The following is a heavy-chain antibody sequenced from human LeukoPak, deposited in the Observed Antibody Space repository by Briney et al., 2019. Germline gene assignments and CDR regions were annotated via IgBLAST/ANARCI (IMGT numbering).Heavy chain of an antibody. CDR1: GGSISSYY. V-gene: IGHV4-59*01. CDR3: AKESGGYTSGWYFDY. J-gene: IGHJ4*02. Sequence: PSETLSLTCTVSGGSISSYYWSWIRQPPGKGLEWIWYIYYSGSTNYNPSLKSRVTISIDTSKNQFSLKLSSVTAADTAVYYCAKESGGYTSGWYFDYWGQGTLVTVSS. CDR2: IYYSGST. D-gene: IGHD6-19*01.